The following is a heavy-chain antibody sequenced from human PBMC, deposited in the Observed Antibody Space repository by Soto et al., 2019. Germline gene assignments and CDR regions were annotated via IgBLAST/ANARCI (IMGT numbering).Heavy chain of an antibody. CDR3: AKAIIAARPYNYYYMDV. CDR2: IWYDGSNK. V-gene: IGHV3-33*06. D-gene: IGHD6-6*01. CDR1: GFTFSNSG. Sequence: QVQLVESGGGVVQPGRSLRLSCAASGFTFSNSGMHWVRQAPGKGLEWVAVIWYDGSNKYYADSVKGRFTISRNNSKNTLYLQMNSLRADDTAVYYCAKAIIAARPYNYYYMDVWGKGTTVTVSS. J-gene: IGHJ6*03.